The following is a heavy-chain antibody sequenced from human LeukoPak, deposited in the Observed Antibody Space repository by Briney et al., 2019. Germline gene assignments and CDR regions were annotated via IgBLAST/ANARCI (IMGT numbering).Heavy chain of an antibody. V-gene: IGHV5-10-1*01. CDR3: AIDVYYDSSDGII. J-gene: IGHJ4*02. CDR1: GYGFTSYW. D-gene: IGHD3-22*01. Sequence: GESLKISCKGSGYGFTSYWISWVRQMPGKGLEWMGRIDPSDSYTNYSPSFQGHVTISADKSISTAYLQWSSLKASDTAMYYCAIDVYYDSSDGIIWGQGTLVTVSS. CDR2: IDPSDSYT.